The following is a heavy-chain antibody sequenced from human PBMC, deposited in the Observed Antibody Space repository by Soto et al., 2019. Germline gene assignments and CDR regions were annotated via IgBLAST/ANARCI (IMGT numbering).Heavy chain of an antibody. Sequence: SETLSLTCTVSGGSISSGDYYWSWIRQPPGKGLEWIGYIYYSGSTYYNPSLKSRVTISVDTSKNQFSLKLSSVTAADTAVYYCARDGRIAAGEGGYYYRMDVRGQGSTVTVSS. J-gene: IGHJ6*02. V-gene: IGHV4-30-4*01. CDR1: GGSISSGDYY. CDR2: IYYSGST. D-gene: IGHD6-25*01. CDR3: ARDGRIAAGEGGYYYRMDV.